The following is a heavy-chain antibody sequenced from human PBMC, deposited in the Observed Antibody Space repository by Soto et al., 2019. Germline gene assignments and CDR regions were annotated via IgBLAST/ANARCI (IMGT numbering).Heavy chain of an antibody. CDR3: SRARYCTCPSCYNHYYSGMDI. V-gene: IGHV1-18*04. Sequence: QEQLVQSGGEVKQPGASVRVSCKASGYTFTKYGITWVRQAPGQGREWMGWIGVYTGKTKYARKLQGRVIMTADTAGSTAYMALSSLRADDTALYYCSRARYCTCPSCYNHYYSGMDIWGQGTTVSASS. J-gene: IGHJ6*02. CDR1: GYTFTKYG. CDR2: IGVYTGKT. D-gene: IGHD2-2*02.